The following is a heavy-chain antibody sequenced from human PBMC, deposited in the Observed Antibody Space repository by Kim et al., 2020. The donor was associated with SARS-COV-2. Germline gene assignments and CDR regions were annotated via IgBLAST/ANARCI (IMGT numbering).Heavy chain of an antibody. J-gene: IGHJ2*01. CDR2: IYHSGRT. Sequence: SETLSLTCGVSGGSISSSNWWTWVRQSPGKGLEWIGEIYHSGRTNYNPSLKSRVTISIDESKNKFYLKLSSVTAADTAVYYCARNSQFLPRCFDLWGRGTLVTVSS. CDR3: ARNSQFLPRCFDL. D-gene: IGHD2-21*01. V-gene: IGHV4-4*02. CDR1: GGSISSSNW.